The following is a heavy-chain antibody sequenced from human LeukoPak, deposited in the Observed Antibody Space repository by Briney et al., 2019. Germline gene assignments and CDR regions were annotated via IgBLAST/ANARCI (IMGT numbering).Heavy chain of an antibody. J-gene: IGHJ4*02. V-gene: IGHV3-30*18. CDR2: ISYDGSSK. Sequence: GGSLRLSCAASGFTFSSDGMHWVRQAPGKGLEWVAVISYDGSSKYYADSVRGRFTISRDNSKNTLYPQMNSLRGEDTAVYYCAKDRSSTWSLDFWGQGTLVTVSS. D-gene: IGHD6-13*01. CDR1: GFTFSSDG. CDR3: AKDRSSTWSLDF.